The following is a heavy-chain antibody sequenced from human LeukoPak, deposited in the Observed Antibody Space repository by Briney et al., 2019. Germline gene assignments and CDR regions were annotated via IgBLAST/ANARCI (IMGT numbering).Heavy chain of an antibody. D-gene: IGHD6-13*01. CDR2: IKRDGSEK. V-gene: IGHV3-7*01. J-gene: IGHJ4*02. CDR3: ARGRGSWYGVYFDY. Sequence: GGSLRLSCAASGFAFTDYWMSWVRQAPGKGLEWVANIKRDGSEKYYVDSVKGRFTISRDNAKNSLYLQMNSLRTEDTAVYYCARGRGSWYGVYFDYWGQGTLVTVSS. CDR1: GFAFTDYW.